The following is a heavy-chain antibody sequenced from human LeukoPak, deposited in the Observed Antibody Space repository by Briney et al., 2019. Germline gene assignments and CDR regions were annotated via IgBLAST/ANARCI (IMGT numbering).Heavy chain of an antibody. Sequence: GGSLRLSCVASGFTFSTYAMRWVRQAPGKGLEWVSSISSSSSYIYYADSVKGRFTISRDNAKNSLYLQMNSLRAEDTAVYYCARWAFDYWGQGTLVTVSS. CDR2: ISSSSSYI. V-gene: IGHV3-21*01. CDR1: GFTFSTYA. CDR3: ARWAFDY. J-gene: IGHJ4*02.